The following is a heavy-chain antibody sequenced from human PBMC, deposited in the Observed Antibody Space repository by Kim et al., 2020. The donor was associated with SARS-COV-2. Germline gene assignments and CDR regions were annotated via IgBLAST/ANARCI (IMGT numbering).Heavy chain of an antibody. Sequence: YYADSVKGRFTIARDNAKNSLYLQMNSLRAEETAVYYCASPAGQEAGIGYWGQGTLVTVSS. D-gene: IGHD6-13*01. J-gene: IGHJ4*02. V-gene: IGHV3-48*03. CDR3: ASPAGQEAGIGY.